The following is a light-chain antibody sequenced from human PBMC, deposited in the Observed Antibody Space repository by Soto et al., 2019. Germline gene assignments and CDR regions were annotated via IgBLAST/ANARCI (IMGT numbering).Light chain of an antibody. CDR2: PAS. CDR3: QQVYGYPLT. V-gene: IGKV1-9*01. Sequence: IPLTQSPSSLSASVGDRVTITCRASQDISRYLAWYQQKPGRAPQLLIYPASNLQSGVPSRFSGSVSGTDFTLTIGGLQPEDFATYHCQQVYGYPLTFGGGTRVEIK. J-gene: IGKJ4*01. CDR1: QDISRY.